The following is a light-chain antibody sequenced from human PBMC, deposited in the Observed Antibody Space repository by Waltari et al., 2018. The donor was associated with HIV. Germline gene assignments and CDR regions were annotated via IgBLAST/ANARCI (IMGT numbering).Light chain of an antibody. V-gene: IGKV3-15*01. CDR3: QQYNNWPRT. CDR1: QSVSSN. J-gene: IGKJ2*01. CDR2: GAS. Sequence: EIVMTQSPVTLSVSPGERATLSCRASQSVSSNLAGYQQKPGQAPRLLIYGASTRATGIPARFSGSGSGTEFTLTISSLQSEDFAVYYCQQYNNWPRTFGQGTKLEIK.